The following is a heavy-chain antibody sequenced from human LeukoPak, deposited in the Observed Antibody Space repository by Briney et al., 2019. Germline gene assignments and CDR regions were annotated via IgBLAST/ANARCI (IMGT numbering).Heavy chain of an antibody. CDR3: ARDQGIVVVPAAGMDV. D-gene: IGHD2-2*01. Sequence: SQTLSLTCTVSGGSISSGGYYWSWIRQPPGKGLEWIGYIYHSGSTYYNPSLKSRVTISVDRSKNQFSLKLSSVTAADTAVYYCARDQGIVVVPAAGMDVWGKGTTVTVSS. J-gene: IGHJ6*04. CDR1: GGSISSGGYY. V-gene: IGHV4-30-2*01. CDR2: IYHSGST.